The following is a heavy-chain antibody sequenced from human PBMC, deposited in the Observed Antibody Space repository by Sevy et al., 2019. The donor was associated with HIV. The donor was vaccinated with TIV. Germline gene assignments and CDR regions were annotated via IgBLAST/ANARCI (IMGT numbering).Heavy chain of an antibody. CDR3: ARDPYARRGFDY. CDR1: GYTFNTFT. D-gene: IGHD3-16*01. V-gene: IGHV1-3*01. Sequence: ASVKVSCKASGYTFNTFTIHWLRQAPGQSLVWMGWLNPGNGNTKSAQHFRGRITFTRDTSARTAYLELTGLTSEDTAVYFCARDPYARRGFDYWGQGTLVTVSS. J-gene: IGHJ4*02. CDR2: LNPGNGNT.